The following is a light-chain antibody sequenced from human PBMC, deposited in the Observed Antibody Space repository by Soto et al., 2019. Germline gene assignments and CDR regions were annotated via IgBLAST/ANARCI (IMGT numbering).Light chain of an antibody. CDR2: AAS. CDR3: LQDFNYPLT. CDR1: QGVANH. Sequence: DIQMTQSPSSLSASVGDTVTITCRASQGVANHLAWYQQKPGGVPELLISAASTLQSGVPSRFSGSGSKKDFTLTISSLQPEDSATYYCLQDFNYPLTFGGGTKVEI. V-gene: IGKV1-27*01. J-gene: IGKJ4*01.